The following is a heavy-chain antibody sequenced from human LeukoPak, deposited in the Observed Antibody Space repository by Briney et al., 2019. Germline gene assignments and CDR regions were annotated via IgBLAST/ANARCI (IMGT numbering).Heavy chain of an antibody. Sequence: GGPLRLSCAASGCTFSNAWMSWFRQAPGKGLEWVGSIKSKTDGGTTDYAAPVKGRFTISRDDSKNTLYLQMNSLKTEDTAVYYCTTTHYDYVWGSYRYNVIFDYWGQGTLVTVSS. CDR2: IKSKTDGGTT. CDR1: GCTFSNAW. CDR3: TTTHYDYVWGSYRYNVIFDY. D-gene: IGHD3-16*02. V-gene: IGHV3-15*01. J-gene: IGHJ4*02.